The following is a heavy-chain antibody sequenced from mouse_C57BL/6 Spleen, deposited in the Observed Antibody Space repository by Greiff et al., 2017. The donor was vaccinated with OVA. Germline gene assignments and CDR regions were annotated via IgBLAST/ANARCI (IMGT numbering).Heavy chain of an antibody. Sequence: VQLQESGAELVRPGTSVKVSCKASGYAFTNYLIEWVKQRPGQGLEWIGVINPGSGGTNYNEKFKGKATLTADKSSSTAYMQLSSLTSEDSAVYVCARGTTLDYWGQGTTLTVSS. CDR1: GYAFTNYL. J-gene: IGHJ2*01. V-gene: IGHV1-54*01. D-gene: IGHD1-1*01. CDR3: ARGTTLDY. CDR2: INPGSGGT.